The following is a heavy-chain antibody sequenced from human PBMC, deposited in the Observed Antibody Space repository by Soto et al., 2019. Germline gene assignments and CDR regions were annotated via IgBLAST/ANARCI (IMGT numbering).Heavy chain of an antibody. D-gene: IGHD5-12*01. CDR1: GGSFSGYY. V-gene: IGHV4-34*01. J-gene: IGHJ4*02. Sequence: KTSETLSLTCAVYGGSFSGYYWSWIRQPPGKGLEWIGEINHSGSTNYNPSLKSRVTISVDTSKNQFSLKLSSVTAADTAVYYCARGRWLQSAPFDYWGQGTLVTVSS. CDR2: INHSGST. CDR3: ARGRWLQSAPFDY.